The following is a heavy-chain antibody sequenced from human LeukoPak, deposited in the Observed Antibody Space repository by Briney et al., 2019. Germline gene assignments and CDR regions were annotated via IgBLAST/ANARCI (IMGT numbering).Heavy chain of an antibody. V-gene: IGHV4-39*07. Sequence: PSETLSLTCTVSGGSISSSSYYWGWIRQPPGKGLEWIGSIYYSGSTYYNPSLKSRVTISVDTSKNQFSLKLSSVTAADTAVYYCARIPRLGETDAFDIWGQGTMVTVSS. CDR2: IYYSGST. CDR3: ARIPRLGETDAFDI. CDR1: GGSISSSSYY. D-gene: IGHD3-16*01. J-gene: IGHJ3*02.